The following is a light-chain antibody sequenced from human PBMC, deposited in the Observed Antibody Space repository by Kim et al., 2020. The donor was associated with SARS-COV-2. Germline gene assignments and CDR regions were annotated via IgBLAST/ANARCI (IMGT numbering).Light chain of an antibody. Sequence: ASVGDRVTITCRASQGVANYLAWYQRKPGKAPKVLIYDTSTLQSGVPSRFSGRVSGTDFILTISSLQPEDFATYYCQQGYSFPLTFGGGTKVDIK. V-gene: IGKV1-12*01. CDR3: QQGYSFPLT. CDR1: QGVANY. CDR2: DTS. J-gene: IGKJ4*01.